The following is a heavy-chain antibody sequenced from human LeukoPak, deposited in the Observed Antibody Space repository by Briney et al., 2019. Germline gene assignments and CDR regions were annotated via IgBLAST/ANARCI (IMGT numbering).Heavy chain of an antibody. CDR2: INPNSGGT. Sequence: ASVKASCKASGYTFTGYYMHWVRQAPGQGLEWMGWINPNSGGTNYAQKFQGRVTMTRDTSISTAYMELSRLRSDDTAVYYCARAQNDFWSGYYLSYWGQGTLVTVSS. CDR1: GYTFTGYY. D-gene: IGHD3-3*01. V-gene: IGHV1-2*02. CDR3: ARAQNDFWSGYYLSY. J-gene: IGHJ4*02.